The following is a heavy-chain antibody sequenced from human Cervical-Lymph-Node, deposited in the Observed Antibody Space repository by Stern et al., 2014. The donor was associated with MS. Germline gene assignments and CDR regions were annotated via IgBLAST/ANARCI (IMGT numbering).Heavy chain of an antibody. CDR3: ARGCSGGSCLLDP. V-gene: IGHV4-59*01. CDR2: IYYSGST. D-gene: IGHD2-15*01. CDR1: GGSISSYY. Sequence: QLQLQESGPGLVKPSETLSLTCTVSGGSISSYYWSWIRQPPGKGLEWIGYIYYSGSTNYNPSLKSRVTISVDTSKNQFSLKLSSVTAADTAVYYCARGCSGGSCLLDPWGQGTLVTVSS. J-gene: IGHJ5*02.